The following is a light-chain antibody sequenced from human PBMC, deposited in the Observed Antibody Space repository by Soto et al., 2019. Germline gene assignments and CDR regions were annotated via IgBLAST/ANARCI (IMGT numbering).Light chain of an antibody. CDR3: QQLNTDLLT. J-gene: IGKJ4*01. CDR2: AAS. CDR1: QAISSN. V-gene: IGKV1-9*01. Sequence: DIQLTQSPSFLSASVGGRVTITCRASQAISSNLAWYQQKPGKAPNLLIYAASTLQSGVPSRFSGSGSGTEFSLTISSLQPEDFATYYCQQLNTDLLTFGGGTRVEI.